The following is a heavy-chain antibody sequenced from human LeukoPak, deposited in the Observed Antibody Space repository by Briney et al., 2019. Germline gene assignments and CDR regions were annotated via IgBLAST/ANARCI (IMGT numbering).Heavy chain of an antibody. Sequence: PSETLSLTCIVPGDSIIRGDYYWSWIRQPPGKGLEWIGYLYYSARTSYNPSLHGRVTISIDTFGNQFSLSLSSVTAADTAVYYCARGRYYGDYIDNWGQGTLVTVSS. D-gene: IGHD4-17*01. V-gene: IGHV4-30-4*01. CDR2: LYYSART. CDR3: ARGRYYGDYIDN. CDR1: GDSIIRGDYY. J-gene: IGHJ4*03.